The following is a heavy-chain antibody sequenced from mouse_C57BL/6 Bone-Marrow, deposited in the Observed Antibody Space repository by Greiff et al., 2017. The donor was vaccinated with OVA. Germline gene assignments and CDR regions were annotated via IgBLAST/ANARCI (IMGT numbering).Heavy chain of an antibody. D-gene: IGHD2-5*01. CDR3: AREDYSKEMDY. J-gene: IGHJ4*01. Sequence: QVQLQQPGAELVKPGASVKLSCKASGYTFTSYWMHWVKQRPGQGLEWIGMIHPNSGSTNYNEKFKSKATLTVDKSSSTAYMQLSSLTSEDSAVYYCAREDYSKEMDYWGQGTSVTVSS. CDR1: GYTFTSYW. V-gene: IGHV1-64*01. CDR2: IHPNSGST.